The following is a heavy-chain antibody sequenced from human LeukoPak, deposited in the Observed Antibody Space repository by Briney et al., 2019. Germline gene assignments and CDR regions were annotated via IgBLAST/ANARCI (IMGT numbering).Heavy chain of an antibody. V-gene: IGHV4-61*02. CDR2: IYTSGST. CDR3: AREGMLGLESGSYLDAFDI. Sequence: SQTLSLTCTVSGGSISSGSYYWSWIRQPAGKGLEWIGRIYTSGSTNYNPSLKSRVTISVDTSKNQFSLKLSSVTAADTAVYYCAREGMLGLESGSYLDAFDIWGQGTMVTVSS. D-gene: IGHD1-26*01. J-gene: IGHJ3*02. CDR1: GGSISSGSYY.